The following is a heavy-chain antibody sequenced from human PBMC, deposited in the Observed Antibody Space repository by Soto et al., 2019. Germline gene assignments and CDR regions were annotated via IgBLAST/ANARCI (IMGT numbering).Heavy chain of an antibody. CDR1: GYTFTSYD. CDR2: MNPNSGNT. V-gene: IGHV1-8*01. Sequence: ASVKVSCKASGYTFTSYDINWVRQATGQGLEWMGWMNPNSGNTGYAQKFQGRVTMTRNTSISTAYMELSSLRSEDTAVYYCARGSSSSWYVFSPYYFDYWGQGTLVTV. J-gene: IGHJ4*02. D-gene: IGHD6-13*01. CDR3: ARGSSSSWYVFSPYYFDY.